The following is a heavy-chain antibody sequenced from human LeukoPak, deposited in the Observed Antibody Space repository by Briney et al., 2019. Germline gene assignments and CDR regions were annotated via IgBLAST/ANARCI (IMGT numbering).Heavy chain of an antibody. CDR2: ISTSGST. V-gene: IGHV4-4*07. CDR3: ARGYSSNWYWFDP. Sequence: KPSETLSLTCTVSSGSVSSYFWIWIRQPAGKGLEWIGRISTSGSTNYNPSLKSRVTMSLDTSKSQFSLKLSSVTAADTAVYYCARGYSSNWYWFDPWGQGTLVTVSS. CDR1: SGSVSSYF. J-gene: IGHJ5*02. D-gene: IGHD6-13*01.